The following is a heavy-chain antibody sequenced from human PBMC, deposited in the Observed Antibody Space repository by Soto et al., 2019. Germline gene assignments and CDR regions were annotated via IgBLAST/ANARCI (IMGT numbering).Heavy chain of an antibody. CDR3: ARGSPYSGYAC. D-gene: IGHD5-12*01. Sequence: QVQLQQWGAGLLKPSETLSLTCAVYGGSFSGYYWSWIRQPPGKGLEWIGEIYHSGSTNYDPSLKSRVTISVDTSKTQFSLKLSSVTAADTAVYYCARGSPYSGYACWGQGTLVTVSS. V-gene: IGHV4-34*01. CDR1: GGSFSGYY. CDR2: IYHSGST. J-gene: IGHJ4*02.